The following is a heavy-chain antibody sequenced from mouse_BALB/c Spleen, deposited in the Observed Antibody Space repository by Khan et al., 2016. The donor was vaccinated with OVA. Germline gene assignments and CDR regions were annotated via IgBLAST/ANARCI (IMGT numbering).Heavy chain of an antibody. V-gene: IGHV1-7*01. Sequence: QVQPKESGAELAKPGASVKMSCKASGYTFTSYWMHWVKQRPGQGLEWIGYINPSTGYSEFNQKFKDKATLTADKSSSTAYMQLSSLTSDDSAVYYCANHGSTSAWFAYWGQGTLVTVSA. CDR2: INPSTGYS. CDR1: GYTFTSYW. D-gene: IGHD1-1*01. CDR3: ANHGSTSAWFAY. J-gene: IGHJ3*01.